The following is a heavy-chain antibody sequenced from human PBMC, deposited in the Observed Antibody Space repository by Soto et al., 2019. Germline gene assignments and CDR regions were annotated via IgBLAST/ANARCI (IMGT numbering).Heavy chain of an antibody. Sequence: SETLSLTCTVSGGSINIRSYYWGWIRQSPGKGLEWIGSIYYSGSTYYNPSLKSRVAMSVDTSKNQFSLKLRSVSAADTAVYYCARQRTSVVTQAYFDDWGQGSLVTVS. CDR2: IYYSGST. CDR3: ARQRTSVVTQAYFDD. CDR1: GGSINIRSYY. D-gene: IGHD2-21*02. J-gene: IGHJ4*02. V-gene: IGHV4-39*01.